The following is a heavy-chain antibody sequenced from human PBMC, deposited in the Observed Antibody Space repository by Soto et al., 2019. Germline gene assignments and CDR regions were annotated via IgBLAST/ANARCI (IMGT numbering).Heavy chain of an antibody. J-gene: IGHJ4*02. Sequence: VQLLESGGGLVQPGESLRLSCVASGFTFSDYVMSWVRQTPGRGLEWVAGITGGGGDTYHADSVKARFTVSRDNSENTLYLQMNSLRAEDTAVYFCAKGYLSLWGQGTLVTVSS. CDR2: ITGGGGDT. V-gene: IGHV3-23*01. D-gene: IGHD6-13*01. CDR1: GFTFSDYV. CDR3: AKGYLSL.